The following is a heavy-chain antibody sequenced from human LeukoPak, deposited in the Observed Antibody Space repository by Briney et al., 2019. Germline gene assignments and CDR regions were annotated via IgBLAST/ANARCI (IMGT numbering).Heavy chain of an antibody. CDR2: INPNSGGT. D-gene: IGHD3-3*01. Sequence: ASVKVSCKASGYTFTGYCMHWVRQAPGQGLEWMGWINPNSGGTNYAQKFQGRVTMTRDTSISTAYMELSRLRSDDTAVYYCARVNGITIFGVVNPFDYWGQGTPVTVSS. CDR3: ARVNGITIFGVVNPFDY. CDR1: GYTFTGYC. V-gene: IGHV1-2*02. J-gene: IGHJ4*02.